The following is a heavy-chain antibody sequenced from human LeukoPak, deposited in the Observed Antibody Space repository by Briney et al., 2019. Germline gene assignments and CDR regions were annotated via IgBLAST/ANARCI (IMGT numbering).Heavy chain of an antibody. CDR3: ARDWMWRLVRPAGSYFDY. J-gene: IGHJ4*02. D-gene: IGHD5-12*01. CDR1: GYTFTSYG. Sequence: GASVKVFCKASGYTFTSYGISWVRQAPGQGLVWMGWISAYNGNTNYAQKLQGRVTMTTDTSTSTAYMELRSLRSDDMPVYYCARDWMWRLVRPAGSYFDYWGQGTLVTVSS. V-gene: IGHV1-18*03. CDR2: ISAYNGNT.